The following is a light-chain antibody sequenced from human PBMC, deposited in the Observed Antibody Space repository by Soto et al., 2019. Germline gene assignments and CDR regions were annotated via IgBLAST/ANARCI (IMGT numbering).Light chain of an antibody. J-gene: IGLJ2*01. CDR3: TSYTRTRNLL. CDR2: EVS. V-gene: IGLV2-14*01. Sequence: QSVLTPPASVSGSPGQSITISCTGTSSDIGGYNYVSWYQHHPGQAPKLIIFEVSHRPSGVSNRFSGSKSGNTASLTISGLQTEDEADYYCTSYTRTRNLLFGGGTKLTVL. CDR1: SSDIGGYNY.